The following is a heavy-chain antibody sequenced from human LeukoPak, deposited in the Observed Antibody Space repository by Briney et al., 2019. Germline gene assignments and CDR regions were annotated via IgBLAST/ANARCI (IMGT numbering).Heavy chain of an antibody. CDR1: GFTFSSYA. V-gene: IGHV3-23*01. CDR3: AKGCFKRTVTVDY. CDR2: ISGSGGST. D-gene: IGHD4-17*01. J-gene: IGHJ4*02. Sequence: GASLRLSCAASGFTFSSYAMSWVRQAPGKGLVWVSAISGSGGSTYYADSVKGRFTISRDNSKNTLYLQMNSLRAEDTAVYYCAKGCFKRTVTVDYWGQGTLVTVSS.